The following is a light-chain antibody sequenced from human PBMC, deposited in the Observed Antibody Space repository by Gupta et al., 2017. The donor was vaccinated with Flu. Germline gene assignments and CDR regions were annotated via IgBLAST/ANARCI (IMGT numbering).Light chain of an antibody. CDR1: SLRSYY. J-gene: IGLJ2*01. Sequence: SSELTQDPAVSVALGQTVRITCQGDSLRSYYASWYQQKPGQAPVLVIYGKNNRPSGIPDRFSGSSSGNTASLTITGAQAEEEADYYCNSRDSSGNNDVVFGGGTKLTVL. CDR2: GKN. V-gene: IGLV3-19*01. CDR3: NSRDSSGNNDVV.